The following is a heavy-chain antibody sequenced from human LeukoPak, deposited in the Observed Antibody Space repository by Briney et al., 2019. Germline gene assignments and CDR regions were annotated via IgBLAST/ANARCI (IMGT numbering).Heavy chain of an antibody. CDR2: ISYDGSNK. D-gene: IGHD1-26*01. Sequence: GGSLRLSCVASGFTFSSYGMHWVRQAPGKGLEWVAVISYDGSNKYYADSVKGRFTISRDNSKNTLYLQMNSLRAEDTAVYYCAKDIASGSYGHYFDYWGQGTLVTVSS. J-gene: IGHJ4*02. CDR3: AKDIASGSYGHYFDY. CDR1: GFTFSSYG. V-gene: IGHV3-30*18.